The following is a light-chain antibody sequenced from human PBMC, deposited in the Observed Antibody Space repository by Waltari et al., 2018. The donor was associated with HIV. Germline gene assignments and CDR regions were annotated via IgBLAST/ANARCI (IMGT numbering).Light chain of an antibody. V-gene: IGLV1-40*01. CDR3: QSYDSSLSGLHVV. CDR1: SSNIGAGYD. CDR2: GNS. Sequence: QSVLTQPPSVSGAPGQRVTISCTWSSSNIGAGYDVHWYQQLPGTAPKLLIYGNSNRPSGVPDRFSGSKSGTSASLAITGLQAEDEADYYCQSYDSSLSGLHVVFGGGTKLTVL. J-gene: IGLJ2*01.